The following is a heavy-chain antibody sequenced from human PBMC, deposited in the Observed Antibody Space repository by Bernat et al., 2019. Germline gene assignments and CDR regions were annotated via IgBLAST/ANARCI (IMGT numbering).Heavy chain of an antibody. Sequence: EVQLVESGGGLVQPGGSLRLSCAASGFTFSSYAMSWVRQAPGKGLEWVSAISGSGGSTYYADSVKGRFTITRDNAKNTLYLQMNSLRAEDTAVYYCAKDPGGYGFGEVRDYWGQGTLVTVSS. V-gene: IGHV3-23*04. CDR2: ISGSGGST. D-gene: IGHD3-10*01. J-gene: IGHJ4*02. CDR3: AKDPGGYGFGEVRDY. CDR1: GFTFSSYA.